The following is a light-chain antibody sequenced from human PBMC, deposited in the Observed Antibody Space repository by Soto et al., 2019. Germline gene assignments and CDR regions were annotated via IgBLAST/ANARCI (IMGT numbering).Light chain of an antibody. J-gene: IGLJ2*01. CDR1: SSDVGGYNY. Sequence: QSALTQPRSVYVSPGQSVTISCTGSSSDVGGYNYVSWYHKNPGKAPKLMSSDVSNRPSGVPDRFSGSKSGNTASLTISGLQAEDEACYDCCSYAGSSTLVFGGGTKVTV. CDR2: DVS. CDR3: CSYAGSSTLV. V-gene: IGLV2-11*01.